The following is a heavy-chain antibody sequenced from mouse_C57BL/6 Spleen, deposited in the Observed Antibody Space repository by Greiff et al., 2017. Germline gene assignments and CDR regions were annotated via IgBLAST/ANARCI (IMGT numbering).Heavy chain of an antibody. CDR3: ARCYYGSRPYFDY. CDR2: INPNNGGT. Sequence: EVKLQESGPELVKPGASVKMSCKASGYTFTDYNMHWVKQSHGKSLEWIGYINPNNGGTSYNQKFKGKATLTVNKSSSTAYMELRSLTSEDSAVYYCARCYYGSRPYFDYWGQGTTLTVSS. CDR1: GYTFTDYN. V-gene: IGHV1-22*01. J-gene: IGHJ2*01. D-gene: IGHD1-1*01.